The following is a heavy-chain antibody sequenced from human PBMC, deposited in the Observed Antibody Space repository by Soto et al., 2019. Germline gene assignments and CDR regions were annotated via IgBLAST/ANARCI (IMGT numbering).Heavy chain of an antibody. V-gene: IGHV4-59*08. CDR3: ARRYGGTLDN. J-gene: IGHJ4*02. Sequence: PSETLSLTCTVSGGSISSYYWSWSRQPPGTGLEWIGYIYYSGSTNYNPSLKSRVTISVDTSKNQFSLKLSSVTAADTAVYYCARRYGGTLDNWGQGTRITLSS. D-gene: IGHD4-17*01. CDR1: GGSISSYY. CDR2: IYYSGST.